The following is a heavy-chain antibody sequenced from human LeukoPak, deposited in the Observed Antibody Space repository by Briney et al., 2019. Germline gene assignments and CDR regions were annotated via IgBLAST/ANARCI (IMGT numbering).Heavy chain of an antibody. J-gene: IGHJ4*02. D-gene: IGHD4-11*01. CDR1: GYTFTGYF. CDR2: INPNSGGT. V-gene: IGHV1-2*02. CDR3: ARNLAKYSNYPDY. Sequence: GASVKVSCKASGYTFTGYFMHWVRQAPGQGLEWMGWINPNSGGTNYAQKFQGRVTMTRDTSISTAYMELSRLRSDDTAVYYCARNLAKYSNYPDYWGQGTLVTVSS.